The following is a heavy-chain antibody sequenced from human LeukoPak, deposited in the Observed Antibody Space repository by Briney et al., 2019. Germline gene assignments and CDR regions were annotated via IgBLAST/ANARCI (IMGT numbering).Heavy chain of an antibody. D-gene: IGHD6-19*01. CDR3: MGGSSGPRDN. J-gene: IGHJ4*02. CDR2: MNPNSGNT. Sequence: GASVKVSCKASGYTFTSWDINWVRQATGQGLEWMGWMNPNSGNTGYGQSFQGRITMTRYISIGTAYMELSNLTSEDTAIYYCMGGSSGPRDNWGQGTLVTVSA. CDR1: GYTFTSWD. V-gene: IGHV1-8*01.